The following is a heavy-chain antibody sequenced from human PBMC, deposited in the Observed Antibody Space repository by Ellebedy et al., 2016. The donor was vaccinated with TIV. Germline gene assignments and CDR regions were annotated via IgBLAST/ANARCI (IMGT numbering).Heavy chain of an antibody. CDR3: ASLQGGRTTVFDY. Sequence: MPSETLSLTCTVSSGSISSYYWSWIRQPQGKGLEWIGYMYYTGRINYNPSLKSRVTISVDTSKNQFSLKLTSVTAADTAVYYCASLQGGRTTVFDYWGQGTLVTVSS. V-gene: IGHV4-59*01. CDR2: MYYTGRI. CDR1: SGSISSYY. J-gene: IGHJ4*02. D-gene: IGHD4-11*01.